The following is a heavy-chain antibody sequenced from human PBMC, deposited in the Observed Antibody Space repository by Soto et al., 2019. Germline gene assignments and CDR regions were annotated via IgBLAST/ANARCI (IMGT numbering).Heavy chain of an antibody. V-gene: IGHV1-18*01. CDR2: ISAYNGNT. D-gene: IGHD2-15*01. J-gene: IGHJ4*02. CDR1: VYTFTSYG. CDR3: ARDHVVRRGYYDY. Sequence: ASVKVSCKASVYTFTSYGIIWVRQAAGQGLEWMGWISAYNGNTNYAQKLQGRVTMTTDTSTSTAYMELRSLRSDAPAMYYCARDHVVRRGYYDYWGQGTLVTAPQ.